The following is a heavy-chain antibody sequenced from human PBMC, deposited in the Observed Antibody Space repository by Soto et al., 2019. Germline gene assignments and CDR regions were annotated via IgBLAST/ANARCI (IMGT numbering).Heavy chain of an antibody. D-gene: IGHD3-10*01. CDR1: GFPFISYA. Sequence: GGSLRISCSASGFPFISYAMHWVRQAPGKGLEWVAVISYDGSNKYYADSVKGRFTISRDNSKNTLYLQMNSLRAEDTAVYYCARGPFGGTHFDYWGQGTLVTVYS. CDR2: ISYDGSNK. V-gene: IGHV3-30-3*01. J-gene: IGHJ4*02. CDR3: ARGPFGGTHFDY.